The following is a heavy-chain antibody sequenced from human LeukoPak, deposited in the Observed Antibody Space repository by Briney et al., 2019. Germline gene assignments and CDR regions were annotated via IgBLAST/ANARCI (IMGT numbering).Heavy chain of an antibody. J-gene: IGHJ6*03. V-gene: IGHV3-30*02. CDR3: AKRGGTYSYYYYMDV. CDR2: IQYDGNTK. Sequence: QTGGSLRLSCVASGFTSTTYAMHWVRQAPGKGLEWVAFIQYDGNTKYYVDSVKGRFTISRDTSKNTLFLQMSSLRAEDTAVYYCAKRGGTYSYYYYMDVWGKGTTVTVSS. D-gene: IGHD1-26*01. CDR1: GFTSTTYA.